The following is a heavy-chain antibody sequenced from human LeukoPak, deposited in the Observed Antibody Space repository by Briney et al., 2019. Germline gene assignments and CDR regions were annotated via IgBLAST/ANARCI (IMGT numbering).Heavy chain of an antibody. V-gene: IGHV1-46*01. J-gene: IGHJ6*02. CDR2: INPSGGST. CDR1: GYTFTSYY. Sequence: ASVKVSCKASGYTFTSYYMHWVRQAPGQGLEWMGIINPSGGSTTHAQKFQGRVTMTRDTSTSTVYMELSSLRSEDTAVYYCARFPITKRAMDVWGQGTTVTVSS. D-gene: IGHD3-3*01. CDR3: ARFPITKRAMDV.